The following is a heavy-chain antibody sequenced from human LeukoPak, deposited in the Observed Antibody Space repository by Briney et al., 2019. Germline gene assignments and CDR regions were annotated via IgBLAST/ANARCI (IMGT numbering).Heavy chain of an antibody. CDR1: GYTYTTDG. CDR3: ARDRGIAEADSFDP. D-gene: IGHD6-13*01. V-gene: IGHV1-18*01. Sequence: ASVKVSCKASGYTYTTDGISWVRQAPGQGLEWMGWIDTYSGKTNYAQRFQGRVTMTSDTSTSTAYMELRSLRSDDTAVYYCARDRGIAEADSFDPWGQGTLVTVSS. J-gene: IGHJ5*02. CDR2: IDTYSGKT.